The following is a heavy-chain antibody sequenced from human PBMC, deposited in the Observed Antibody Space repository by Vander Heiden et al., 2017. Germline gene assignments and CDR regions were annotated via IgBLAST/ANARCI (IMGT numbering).Heavy chain of an antibody. J-gene: IGHJ4*02. D-gene: IGHD3-10*01. V-gene: IGHV4-59*01. CDR3: ARSRLTMSRGVVTPGGLDY. CDR1: GGPISSYY. CDR2: IYYSGST. Sequence: QLQLQESGPGLVKPSETLCLPCTVAGGPISSYYRIWIRPRPGQGLEWIGYIYYSGSTNYNASLKMRFTISVDTSKNQFSLKLTSVTAADTAVYYCARSRLTMSRGVVTPGGLDYWGRGSLITVYS.